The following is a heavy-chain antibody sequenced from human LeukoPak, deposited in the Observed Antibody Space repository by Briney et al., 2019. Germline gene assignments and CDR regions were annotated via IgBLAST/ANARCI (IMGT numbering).Heavy chain of an antibody. CDR3: ARGFLYYGSGSYYPRPLDY. V-gene: IGHV4-59*12. CDR2: IYYSGST. J-gene: IGHJ4*02. Sequence: SETLSLTCTVSGGSISSYYWSWIRQPPGKGLEWIRYIYYSGSTNYNPSLKSRVTISVDTSKNQFSLKLSSVTAADTAVYYCARGFLYYGSGSYYPRPLDYWGQGTLVTISS. CDR1: GGSISSYY. D-gene: IGHD3-10*01.